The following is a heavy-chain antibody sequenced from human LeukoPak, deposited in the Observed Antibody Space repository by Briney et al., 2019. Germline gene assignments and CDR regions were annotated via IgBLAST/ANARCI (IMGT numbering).Heavy chain of an antibody. CDR3: ARRVRSVAGKEDWFDP. Sequence: GSSVTVSCKASGGTFSSYAISWVRQAPGQGLEWMGGIIPIFGTANYAQKFQGRVTITTDESTSTAYMELSGLRSEDTAVYYCARRVRSVAGKEDWFDPWGQGTLVTVSS. J-gene: IGHJ5*02. CDR2: IIPIFGTA. CDR1: GGTFSSYA. D-gene: IGHD6-19*01. V-gene: IGHV1-69*05.